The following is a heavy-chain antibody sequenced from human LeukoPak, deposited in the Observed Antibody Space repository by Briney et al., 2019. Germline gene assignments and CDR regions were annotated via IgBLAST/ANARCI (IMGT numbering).Heavy chain of an antibody. CDR3: ARKHYGSGSSDY. CDR1: GYTLTELS. Sequence: ASVRVSCKVSGYTLTELSMHWVRQAPGKGLEWMGGFDPEDGETIYAQKFQGRVTMTRDMSTSTVYMELSSLRSEDTAVYYCARKHYGSGSSDYWGQGTLVTVSS. J-gene: IGHJ4*02. D-gene: IGHD3-10*01. V-gene: IGHV1-24*01. CDR2: FDPEDGET.